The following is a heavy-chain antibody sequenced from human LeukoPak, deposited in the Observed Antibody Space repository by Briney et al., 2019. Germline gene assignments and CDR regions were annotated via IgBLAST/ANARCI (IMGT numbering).Heavy chain of an antibody. D-gene: IGHD3-22*01. Sequence: SETLSLTCAVYGGSFSGYYWSWIRQPPGKGLEWIGEINHSGSTNYNPSLKSRVTISVDTSKNQFSLKLSSVTAADTAVYYCAGYASSGRRDAFDIWGQGTMVTVSS. CDR3: AGYASSGRRDAFDI. CDR2: INHSGST. CDR1: GGSFSGYY. J-gene: IGHJ3*02. V-gene: IGHV4-34*01.